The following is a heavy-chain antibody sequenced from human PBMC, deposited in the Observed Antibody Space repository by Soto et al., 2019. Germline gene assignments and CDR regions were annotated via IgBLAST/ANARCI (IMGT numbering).Heavy chain of an antibody. CDR3: AREYYGLLTGYYTDY. Sequence: EVQLVESGGDLVQRGGSLRLSCAAFGFPFSSNWMPWARHTPGKGLDWVARISGDGVTTYYADSVTGRFTVSRDNAKNTLSLQISGLRAEDTAVYYCAREYYGLLTGYYTDYWGQGTLVSVSS. D-gene: IGHD3-9*01. CDR2: ISGDGVTT. J-gene: IGHJ4*02. V-gene: IGHV3-74*01. CDR1: GFPFSSNW.